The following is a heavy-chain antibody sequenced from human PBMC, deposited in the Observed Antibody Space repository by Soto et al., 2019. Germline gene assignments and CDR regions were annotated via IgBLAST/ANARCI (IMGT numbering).Heavy chain of an antibody. CDR3: ARRTADYYDSSGYYYGYGMDV. CDR2: IIPIFGTA. D-gene: IGHD3-22*01. J-gene: IGHJ6*02. Sequence: ASVKVSCKASGGTFSSYAISWVRQAPGQGXEWMGGIIPIFGTANYAQKFQGRVTITADESTSTAYMELSSLRSEDTAVYYCARRTADYYDSSGYYYGYGMDVWGQGTTVTVSS. V-gene: IGHV1-69*13. CDR1: GGTFSSYA.